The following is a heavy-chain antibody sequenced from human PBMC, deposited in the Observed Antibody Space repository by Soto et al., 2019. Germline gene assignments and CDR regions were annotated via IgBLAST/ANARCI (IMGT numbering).Heavy chain of an antibody. CDR2: IYYSGST. Sequence: SETLSLTCTVSGGSISSSSYYWGWIRQPPGKGLEWIGSIYYSGSTYYNPSLKSRVTISVDTSKNQFSLKLSSVTAADTAVYYCARAFYYDSSCNYWGQGTLVTVSS. V-gene: IGHV4-39*01. D-gene: IGHD3-22*01. CDR1: GGSISSSSYY. CDR3: ARAFYYDSSCNY. J-gene: IGHJ4*02.